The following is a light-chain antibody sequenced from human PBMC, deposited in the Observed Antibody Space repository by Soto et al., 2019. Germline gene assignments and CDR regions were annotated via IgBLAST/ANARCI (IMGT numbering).Light chain of an antibody. J-gene: IGLJ1*01. CDR3: SSYISSSTLYV. Sequence: QSALTQPASVSGSPGQSITISCTGTSSDIDGYHYVSWYQQHPGKAPKLMIYEVNNRPSGVSDRFSGSKSGNTASLTISGLQAEDEADYYCSSYISSSTLYVFGTGTKLTVL. CDR2: EVN. CDR1: SSDIDGYHY. V-gene: IGLV2-14*01.